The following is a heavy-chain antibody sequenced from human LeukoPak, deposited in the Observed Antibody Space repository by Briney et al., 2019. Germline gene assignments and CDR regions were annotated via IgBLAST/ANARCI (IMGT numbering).Heavy chain of an antibody. CDR3: ARDPSLFSRYNWSDIPYHYGMDV. Sequence: GASVKVSCKASGGTFTNYAFTWVRQAPGQGLEWMGGVIPVFGTTNYAQKFQGRVTITADESTSTAYMELSSLRSEDTAVYYCARDPSLFSRYNWSDIPYHYGMDVWGQGTTVTVSS. J-gene: IGHJ6*02. CDR1: GGTFTNYA. D-gene: IGHD1-20*01. CDR2: VIPVFGTT. V-gene: IGHV1-69*13.